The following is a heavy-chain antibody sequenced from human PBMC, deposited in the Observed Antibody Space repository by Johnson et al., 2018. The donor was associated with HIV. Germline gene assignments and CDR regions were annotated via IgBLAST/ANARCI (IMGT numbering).Heavy chain of an antibody. Sequence: VQLVESGGGVVQPGGSLRLSCEASGITFSSYGMNWVRQAPGKGLEWVAVISYDGTDKYYADSVKGRLTISRGYSKNTLYLQMNSLRAEDTAVYYCAKDGSAFYDILTRLDAFDIWGQGTMVTVSS. CDR2: ISYDGTDK. CDR1: GITFSSYG. CDR3: AKDGSAFYDILTRLDAFDI. J-gene: IGHJ3*02. V-gene: IGHV3-33*05. D-gene: IGHD3-9*01.